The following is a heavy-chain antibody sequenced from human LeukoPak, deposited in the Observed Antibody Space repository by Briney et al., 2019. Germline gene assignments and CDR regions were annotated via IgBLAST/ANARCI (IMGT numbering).Heavy chain of an antibody. CDR2: IYHSGST. CDR1: GGSISSSNW. V-gene: IGHV4-4*02. Sequence: SGTLSLTCAVSGGSISSSNWWSWVRQPPGKGLEWIGEIYHSGSTNYNPSLKSRVTISVDKSKNQFSLKLSSVTAADTAVYYCASDCSSTSCYDYYYYYGMDVWGEGTTVTVSS. J-gene: IGHJ6*02. CDR3: ASDCSSTSCYDYYYYYGMDV. D-gene: IGHD2-2*01.